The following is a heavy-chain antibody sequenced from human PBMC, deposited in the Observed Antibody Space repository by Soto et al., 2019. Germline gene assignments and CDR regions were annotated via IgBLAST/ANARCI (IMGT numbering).Heavy chain of an antibody. J-gene: IGHJ4*02. Sequence: QVQLVESGGGVVQPGGSLRLSCAASGFTFISYAMHWVRQAPGKGLEWMAVIWYDGSRKHYADSLKGRFTISRDNPKNTVYLEMNSLRVEDTAVYYCARGIHYYESHGYGPGAYWGQGTLVSVSS. CDR1: GFTFISYA. CDR2: IWYDGSRK. CDR3: ARGIHYYESHGYGPGAY. D-gene: IGHD3-22*01. V-gene: IGHV3-33*01.